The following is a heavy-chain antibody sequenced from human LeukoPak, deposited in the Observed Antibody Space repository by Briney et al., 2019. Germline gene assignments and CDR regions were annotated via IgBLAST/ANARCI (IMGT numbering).Heavy chain of an antibody. D-gene: IGHD3-10*01. CDR3: ARVGYYASGPFSYFDY. Sequence: QPGGSLRLSSAASGFTFSRYGMHWVRQAPGKGLEWVAVTSYDGTKKDYADHVKGRFTISRDNSQNTLYLQMNSLRAEDTAVYYCARVGYYASGPFSYFDYWGQGTLVTVSS. J-gene: IGHJ4*02. CDR2: TSYDGTKK. V-gene: IGHV3-30*03. CDR1: GFTFSRYG.